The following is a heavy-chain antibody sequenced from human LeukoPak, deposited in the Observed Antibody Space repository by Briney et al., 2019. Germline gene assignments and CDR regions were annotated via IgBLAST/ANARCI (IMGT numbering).Heavy chain of an antibody. CDR1: GFTVSSNY. Sequence: GGSLRLSCAASGFTVSSNYMSWVRQAPGKGLEWVSVIYSGGSTYHADSVKDRFTISRDNSKNTLYLQMNSLRAEDTAVYYCARVRAGDYPDYWGQGTLVTVSS. CDR2: IYSGGST. V-gene: IGHV3-66*01. CDR3: ARVRAGDYPDY. D-gene: IGHD4-17*01. J-gene: IGHJ4*02.